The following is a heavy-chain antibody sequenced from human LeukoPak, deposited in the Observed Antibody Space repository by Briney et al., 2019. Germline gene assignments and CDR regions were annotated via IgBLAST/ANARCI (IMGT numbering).Heavy chain of an antibody. CDR2: IKPDGSAK. CDR1: GFTFRTYT. Sequence: PGGSLRLSCAASGFTFRTYTMTWFRQAPGQGLEWVANIKPDGSAKYCVDSVKGRFTISRDNAKNSLYLQMNSLRVEDTAVYYCARGPGFLTDYWGQGTLVTVSS. CDR3: ARGPGFLTDY. V-gene: IGHV3-7*01. D-gene: IGHD3-3*01. J-gene: IGHJ4*02.